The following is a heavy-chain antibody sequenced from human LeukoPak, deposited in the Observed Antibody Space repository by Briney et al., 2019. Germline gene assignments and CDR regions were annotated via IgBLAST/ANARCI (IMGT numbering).Heavy chain of an antibody. CDR2: IIPIFGTA. CDR1: GGTFSSYA. V-gene: IGHV1-69*05. D-gene: IGHD1-26*01. CDR3: ATRTVGATIYFDY. Sequence: SVAVSCKASGGTFSSYAISWVRQAPGQGLEWMGRIIPIFGTANYAQKFQGRVTITTDESTSTAYMERSSLRSEDTAVYYCATRTVGATIYFDYWGQGTLVTVSS. J-gene: IGHJ4*02.